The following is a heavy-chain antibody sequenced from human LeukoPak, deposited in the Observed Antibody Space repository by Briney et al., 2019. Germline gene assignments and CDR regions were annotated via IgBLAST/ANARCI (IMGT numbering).Heavy chain of an antibody. D-gene: IGHD6-19*01. V-gene: IGHV3-66*04. CDR2: IYSGGST. J-gene: IGHJ3*02. CDR3: ASHSSGWYIYAFDI. Sequence: GGSLRLSCAAPGFTVSTNYMTWVRQAPGKGLEWVSVIYSGGSTYYADSVKGRFTISRDNSKNTMHLQVNSLRAEDTAVYYCASHSSGWYIYAFDIWGQGTMVTVSS. CDR1: GFTVSTNY.